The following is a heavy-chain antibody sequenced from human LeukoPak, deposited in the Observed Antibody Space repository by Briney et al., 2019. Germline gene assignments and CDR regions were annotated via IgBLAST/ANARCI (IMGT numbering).Heavy chain of an antibody. J-gene: IGHJ4*02. CDR1: GGSFSGYY. D-gene: IGHD5-24*01. CDR2: INHSGST. CDR3: ARHERSRWLQLHLFDY. Sequence: SETLSLTCAVYGGSFSGYYWSWIRQPPGKGLEWIGEINHSGSTNYNPSLKSRVTISVDTSKNQFSLKLSPVTAADTAVYYCARHERSRWLQLHLFDYWGQGTLVTVSS. V-gene: IGHV4-34*01.